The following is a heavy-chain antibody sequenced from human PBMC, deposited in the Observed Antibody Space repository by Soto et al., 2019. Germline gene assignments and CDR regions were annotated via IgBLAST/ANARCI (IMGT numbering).Heavy chain of an antibody. CDR1: GGSISSYY. D-gene: IGHD5-18*01. V-gene: IGHV4-59*08. CDR3: ARAYSYGYGLYFDY. J-gene: IGHJ4*02. Sequence: SETLSLTCTVSGGSISSYYWSWIRQPPGKGLELIGYIYYSGSANYNPSLKSRVTISIDTSKNQFSLKLSSVTAADTAVYYCARAYSYGYGLYFDYWGQGTLVTVSS. CDR2: IYYSGSA.